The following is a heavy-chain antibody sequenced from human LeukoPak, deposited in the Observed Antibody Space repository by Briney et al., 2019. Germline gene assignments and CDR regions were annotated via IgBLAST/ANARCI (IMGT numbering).Heavy chain of an antibody. CDR1: GYTFTSYY. V-gene: IGHV1-46*01. CDR3: ARAIAVAGTIRYFDY. J-gene: IGHJ4*02. D-gene: IGHD6-19*01. CDR2: INPSGGST. Sequence: ASVTVSCKASGYTFTSYYMHWVRQAPGQGLEWMGVINPSGGSTSYAQKFQGRVTMTRDTSTSTVYMELSSLRSEDTAVYYCARAIAVAGTIRYFDYWGQGTLVTVSS.